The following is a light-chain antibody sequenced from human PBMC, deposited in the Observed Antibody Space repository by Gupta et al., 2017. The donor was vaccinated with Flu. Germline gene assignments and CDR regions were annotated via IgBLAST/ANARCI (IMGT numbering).Light chain of an antibody. Sequence: IVLTQSPGTLSLSPGERATHSCRASQSVSSSYLAWYQQKPGQAPRLLIYGAYSRATGIPARFSGSGAGTDFTLTISRLEPEEFAVYYCQQYGSSPSFGQGTKVEIK. V-gene: IGKV3-20*01. CDR1: QSVSSSY. CDR2: GAY. J-gene: IGKJ1*01. CDR3: QQYGSSPS.